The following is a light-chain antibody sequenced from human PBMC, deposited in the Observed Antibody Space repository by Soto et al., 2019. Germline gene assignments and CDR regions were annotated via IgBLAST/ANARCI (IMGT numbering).Light chain of an antibody. CDR1: QSVGGN. V-gene: IGKV3-20*01. CDR2: GGS. Sequence: TVLTQSPVTLSLSPGERATLSCRASQSVGGNVAWYQQKPGQAPPLLISGGSSRAPGIPDRCSGSGSGADFTPSISRLKPEDFAQYYCQHYAAAPITFGQGTRLDI. CDR3: QHYAAAPIT. J-gene: IGKJ5*01.